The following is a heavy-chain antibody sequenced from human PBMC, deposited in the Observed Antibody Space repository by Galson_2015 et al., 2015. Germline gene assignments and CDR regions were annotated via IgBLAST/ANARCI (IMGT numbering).Heavy chain of an antibody. CDR1: GFTFSYNV. D-gene: IGHD6-19*01. V-gene: IGHV3-23*01. CDR2: ISVSGGST. Sequence: SLRLSCAASGFTFSYNVMSWVRQAPGKGLEWVSAISVSGGSTYYADSVKGRFTISRDNTKNTLYLQPNSPRAEDTAIYYCARGGWGARVDYWGQGTLVTVSS. CDR3: ARGGWGARVDY. J-gene: IGHJ4*02.